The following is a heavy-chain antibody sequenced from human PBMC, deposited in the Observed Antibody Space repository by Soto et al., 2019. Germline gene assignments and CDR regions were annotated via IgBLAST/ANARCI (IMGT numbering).Heavy chain of an antibody. V-gene: IGHV4-61*01. D-gene: IGHD6-19*01. Sequence: SETLSLTCTVSGGSVISGRVYGIWIRQPPGKGLEWIGYIYYSGSTKYNSSLRSRVTISVDTSKNQFSLKLTSVTAADTAVYYCARSGSGSGWLGGQGTLVTVSS. J-gene: IGHJ4*02. CDR2: IYYSGST. CDR3: ARSGSGSGWL. CDR1: GGSVISGRVY.